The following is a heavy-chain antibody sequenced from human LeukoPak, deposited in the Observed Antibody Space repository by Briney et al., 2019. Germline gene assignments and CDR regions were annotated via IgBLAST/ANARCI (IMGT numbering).Heavy chain of an antibody. CDR3: ARGHTSSYFDY. D-gene: IGHD6-6*01. CDR2: MNPNSGNT. CDR1: GYTFTSYD. Sequence: ASVKVSCKASGYTFTSYDINRVRQATGQGLEWMGWMNPNSGNTGYAQKFQGRVTITRNTSISTAYMELSNLRSEDTAVYYCARGHTSSYFDYWGQGTLVTVSS. J-gene: IGHJ4*02. V-gene: IGHV1-8*03.